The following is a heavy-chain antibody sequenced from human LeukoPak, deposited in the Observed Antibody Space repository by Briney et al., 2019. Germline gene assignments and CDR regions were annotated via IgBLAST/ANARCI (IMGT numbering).Heavy chain of an antibody. CDR1: GFSLSTSGVG. V-gene: IGHV2-5*01. J-gene: IGHJ4*02. Sequence: SGPTLVNPTQTLTLTCTFSGFSLSTSGVGVGWIRQPPGKALEWLALIYWNDDKRYSPSLKSRLTITKDTSKHQVVLTMTNMDPVDTATYYCAHAYYDFWSGYYPFPYYFDYWGQGTLVTVSS. D-gene: IGHD3-3*01. CDR2: IYWNDDK. CDR3: AHAYYDFWSGYYPFPYYFDY.